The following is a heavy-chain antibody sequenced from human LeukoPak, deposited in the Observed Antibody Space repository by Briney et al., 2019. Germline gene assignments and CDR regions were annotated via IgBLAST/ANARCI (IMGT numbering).Heavy chain of an antibody. CDR2: TYYRGSS. CDR3: ARGTVEEYYFYYMDV. J-gene: IGHJ6*03. Sequence: SETLSLTCTVSGGGVTTGGHFWSWIRQHPGKGLGWIGDTYYRGSSYYNPSLETRVTISLDTSKNQVSLNLGSVTAADTAVYYCARGTVEEYYFYYMDVWGKGATVTVS. CDR1: GGGVTTGGHF. D-gene: IGHD6-19*01. V-gene: IGHV4-31*03.